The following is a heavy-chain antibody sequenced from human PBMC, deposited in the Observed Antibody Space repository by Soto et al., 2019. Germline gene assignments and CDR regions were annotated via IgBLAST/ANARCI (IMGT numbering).Heavy chain of an antibody. V-gene: IGHV3-21*01. J-gene: IGHJ4*02. D-gene: IGHD3-9*01. CDR1: GFTFSSYS. CDR3: ASRGYDILTGYYGTLFVDY. CDR2: FCSSISYI. Sequence: GGSLRLSCAASGFTFSSYSMNWVRQAPGKGLEWVSSFCSSISYIYYADSVKGRFTISRDNAKNSLYLQMNSLRAEDTAVYYCASRGYDILTGYYGTLFVDYWGQGTLVTVSS.